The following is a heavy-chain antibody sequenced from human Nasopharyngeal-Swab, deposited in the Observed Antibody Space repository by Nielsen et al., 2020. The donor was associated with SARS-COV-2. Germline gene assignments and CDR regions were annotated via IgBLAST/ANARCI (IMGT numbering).Heavy chain of an antibody. D-gene: IGHD6-13*01. Sequence: GSLRLSCAVSGGSISSSNWWSWVRQPPGKGLEWIGEIYHSGSTNYNPSLKSRVTISVDKSKNRFSLKLSSVTAADTAVYYCARGVPLYSSSWFGSWGQGTLVTVSS. J-gene: IGHJ5*01. V-gene: IGHV4-4*02. CDR1: GGSISSSNW. CDR2: IYHSGST. CDR3: ARGVPLYSSSWFGS.